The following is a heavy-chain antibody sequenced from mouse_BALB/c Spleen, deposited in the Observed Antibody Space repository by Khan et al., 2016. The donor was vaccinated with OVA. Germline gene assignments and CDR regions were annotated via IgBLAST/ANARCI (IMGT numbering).Heavy chain of an antibody. CDR2: IDPANGDT. Sequence: EVQLQQSGAELVKPGASVKLSCTASDFNIKDTYIHWVKERPEQGPEWIGRIDPANGDTKYDPKFQVKATITADTSSNTAYLQLSSLTSEDTAGYYCATLYGSPFTYWGQGTLVTVSA. J-gene: IGHJ3*01. CDR1: DFNIKDTY. CDR3: ATLYGSPFTY. V-gene: IGHV14-3*02. D-gene: IGHD2-1*01.